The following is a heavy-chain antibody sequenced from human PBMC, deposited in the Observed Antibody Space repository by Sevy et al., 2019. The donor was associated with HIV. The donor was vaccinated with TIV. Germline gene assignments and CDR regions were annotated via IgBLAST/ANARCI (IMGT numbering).Heavy chain of an antibody. CDR2: IDSSSSTI. CDR1: GFTFSSYS. Sequence: GGSPRLSCAASGFTFSSYSMNWVRQAPGKGLEWVSYIDSSSSTIYDADSVKGRFPISRDNARNSLYLQMNSLRAEDTAVYYCTRDLTGVRGVIRFDSWGQGTLVTVSS. V-gene: IGHV3-48*01. J-gene: IGHJ4*02. CDR3: TRDLTGVRGVIRFDS. D-gene: IGHD3-10*01.